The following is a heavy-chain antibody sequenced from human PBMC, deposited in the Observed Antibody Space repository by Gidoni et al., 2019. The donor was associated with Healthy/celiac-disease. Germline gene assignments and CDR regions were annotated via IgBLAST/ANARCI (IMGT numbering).Heavy chain of an antibody. CDR2: ISGSGGST. CDR1: CYTFSSYA. CDR3: AKASVRSGYAL. V-gene: IGHV3-23*01. D-gene: IGHD3-3*01. Sequence: EVQLLESGGGLVQPGGSLSLSCAASCYTFSSYAMSWVRQAPGKGLEWVSAISGSGGSTYYADSVKGRFTISRDNSKNTLYLQMNSLRAEDTAVYYCAKASVRSGYALWGQGTLVTVSS. J-gene: IGHJ4*02.